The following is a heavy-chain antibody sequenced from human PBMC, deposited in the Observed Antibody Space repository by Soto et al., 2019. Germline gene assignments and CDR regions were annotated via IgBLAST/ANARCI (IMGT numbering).Heavy chain of an antibody. CDR1: GFTFSTYH. Sequence: VQLLESGGDFVQPGGSLRLSCDASGFTFSTYHMVWVRQASGKGLEEVSSISGSGDRAYYLDSVSGRFTISRDNSKNMLYLQMNSLRAEDSAVYYCAKILTQTMYYWHAMDVWGQGNTVTVSS. D-gene: IGHD3-16*01. CDR2: ISGSGDRA. CDR3: AKILTQTMYYWHAMDV. V-gene: IGHV3-23*01. J-gene: IGHJ6*02.